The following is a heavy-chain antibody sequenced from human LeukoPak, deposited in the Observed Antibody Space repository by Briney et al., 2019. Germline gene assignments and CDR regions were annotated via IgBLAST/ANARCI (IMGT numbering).Heavy chain of an antibody. V-gene: IGHV4-39*01. CDR3: ARHGWSYYGDFDS. J-gene: IGHJ4*02. Sequence: PSETLSLTCTVSGDSLSSSSYYWGWIRQPPGKGLEWIGYIYYSGSAYYNPSLERRVTLSVDTSKNHLSLTYSCVTAADPAVYSCARHGWSYYGDFDSWGQGTLVSVSS. CDR1: GDSLSSSSYY. CDR2: IYYSGSA. D-gene: IGHD1-26*01.